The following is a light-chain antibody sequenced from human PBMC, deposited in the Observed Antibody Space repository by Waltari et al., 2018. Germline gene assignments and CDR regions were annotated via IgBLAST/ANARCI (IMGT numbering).Light chain of an antibody. CDR3: QSYDHAFPVV. J-gene: IGLJ3*02. V-gene: IGLV6-57*02. CDR1: GGRIASNF. CDR2: ENN. Sequence: TQPHSVSGSPGDTVIISCTGSGGRIASNFVQWYQQRPGRAPAAVIYENNQRPSGVPDRFSGSIDGSSNSASLTISGLQSEDEADYYCQSYDHAFPVVFGGGTKLTVL.